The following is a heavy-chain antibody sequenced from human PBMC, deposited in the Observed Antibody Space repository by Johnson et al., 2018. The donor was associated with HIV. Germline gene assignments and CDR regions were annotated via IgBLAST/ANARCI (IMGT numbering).Heavy chain of an antibody. CDR2: ISYDGSNQ. CDR1: GFTFSSYP. Sequence: VQLVESGGGVVQPGRSLRLSCAASGFTFSSYPIQWVRQAPGKGLEWVAVISYDGSNQYYADSVKGRFTISRDNSKNTMYLQMKSLRAEETAVYFCARDRGSGRRMGREGDAFDIWGQGTMVTVAS. D-gene: IGHD1-26*01. CDR3: ARDRGSGRRMGREGDAFDI. V-gene: IGHV3-30*04. J-gene: IGHJ3*02.